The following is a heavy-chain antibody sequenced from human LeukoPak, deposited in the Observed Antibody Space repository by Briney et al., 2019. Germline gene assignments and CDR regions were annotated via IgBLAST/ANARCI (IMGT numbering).Heavy chain of an antibody. CDR3: AREQEWELGSCFDY. V-gene: IGHV3-7*01. CDR1: GFTFSSYW. J-gene: IGHJ4*02. D-gene: IGHD1-26*01. CDR2: IKQDGSEK. Sequence: PGGSLRLSCAASGFTFSSYWMSWVRQAPGKGLEWVANIKQDGSEKYYVDSVKGRFTISRDNAKNSLYLQMNSLRAEDMAVYYCAREQEWELGSCFDYWGQGTLVTVSS.